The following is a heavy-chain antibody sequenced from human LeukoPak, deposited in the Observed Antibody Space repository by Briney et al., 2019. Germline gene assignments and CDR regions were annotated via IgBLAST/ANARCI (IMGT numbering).Heavy chain of an antibody. V-gene: IGHV3-23*01. Sequence: GGTLRLSCAASGFTFSSKSMTWVRQAPGKGLEWVSAISGNGFDTFYADSVKGRFTISRDNSRNTVYLQMNSLRAEDTAVYYCAKDSRSLAAAGEVDFWGQGTLVTVSS. J-gene: IGHJ4*02. CDR2: ISGNGFDT. CDR3: AKDSRSLAAAGEVDF. CDR1: GFTFSSKS. D-gene: IGHD6-13*01.